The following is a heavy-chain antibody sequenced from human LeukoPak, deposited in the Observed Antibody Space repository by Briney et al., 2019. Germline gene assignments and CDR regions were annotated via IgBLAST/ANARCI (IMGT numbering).Heavy chain of an antibody. Sequence: NPSETLSLTCTVSGGSISSSSYYWGWIRQPPGKGLEWIGSIYYSGSTYYNPSLKSRVTISVDTSKNQFSLKLSSVTAADTAVYYCARASAVVAASFPGYYYYMDVWGKGTTVTVSS. CDR2: IYYSGST. V-gene: IGHV4-39*07. D-gene: IGHD2-15*01. J-gene: IGHJ6*03. CDR1: GGSISSSSYY. CDR3: ARASAVVAASFPGYYYYMDV.